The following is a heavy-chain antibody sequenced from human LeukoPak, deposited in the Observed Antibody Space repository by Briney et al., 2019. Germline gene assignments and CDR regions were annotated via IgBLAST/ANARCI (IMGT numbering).Heavy chain of an antibody. CDR3: ARDWGAYHHFFDS. J-gene: IGHJ4*02. D-gene: IGHD3-16*01. CDR1: GFSMSVYW. Sequence: GGSLRLSCEASGFSMSVYWMSWVRQPPGKGLEWVGNIKPDGSERNYMDSVKGRFTISRDNAKKSLYLQMNSLRAEDTAVYYCARDWGAYHHFFDSWGQGALVTVSS. CDR2: IKPDGSER. V-gene: IGHV3-7*01.